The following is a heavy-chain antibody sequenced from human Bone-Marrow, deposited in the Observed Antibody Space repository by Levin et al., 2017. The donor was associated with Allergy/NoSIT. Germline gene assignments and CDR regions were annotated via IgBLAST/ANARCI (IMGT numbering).Heavy chain of an antibody. D-gene: IGHD6-13*01. CDR3: ARERQQLPTTSAFDS. CDR1: GFTFSSYA. J-gene: IGHJ3*02. CDR2: ISSNGGST. V-gene: IGHV3-64*01. Sequence: GESLKISCAASGFTFSSYAMHWVRQAPGKGLEYVSAISSNGGSTYYANSVKGRFTISRDNSKNTLYLQMGSLRAEDMAVYYCARERQQLPTTSAFDSWGQGTMVTVSS.